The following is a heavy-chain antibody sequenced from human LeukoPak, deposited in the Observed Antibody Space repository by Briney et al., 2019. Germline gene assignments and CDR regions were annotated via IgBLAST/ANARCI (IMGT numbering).Heavy chain of an antibody. CDR3: ARDPGAGPYSSSWWRPYYFDY. CDR1: GFTFSSYS. J-gene: IGHJ4*02. V-gene: IGHV3-48*01. CDR2: ISSSSSTI. D-gene: IGHD6-13*01. Sequence: PGGSLRPSCAASGFTFSSYSMNWVRQAPGKGLEWVSYISSSSSTIYYADSVKGRFTISRDNAKNSLYLQMNSLRAEDTAVYYCARDPGAGPYSSSWWRPYYFDYWGQGTLVTVSS.